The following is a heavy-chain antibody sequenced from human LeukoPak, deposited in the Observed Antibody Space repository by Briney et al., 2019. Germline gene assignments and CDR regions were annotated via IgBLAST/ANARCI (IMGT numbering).Heavy chain of an antibody. CDR1: GFTFSNYW. CDR3: AKSVAVAGRTLGYYYYYMDV. V-gene: IGHV3-7*01. D-gene: IGHD6-19*01. CDR2: IKQDGSEK. J-gene: IGHJ6*03. Sequence: GGSLRLSCAASGFTFSNYWMSWVRQAPGKGLEWVANIKQDGSEKYYVDSVKGRFTISRDNAKNSLYLQMNSLRAEDTAVYYCAKSVAVAGRTLGYYYYYMDVWGKGTTVTISS.